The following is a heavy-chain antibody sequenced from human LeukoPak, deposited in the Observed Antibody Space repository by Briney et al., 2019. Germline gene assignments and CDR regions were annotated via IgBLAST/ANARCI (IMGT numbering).Heavy chain of an antibody. J-gene: IGHJ4*02. CDR3: AKEVVQGVIRCYFDY. CDR1: GFTFSSYA. CDR2: ISGSGGTT. D-gene: IGHD3-10*01. Sequence: GGSLRLSCAASGFTFSSYAVSWVRQAPGKGLEWVSGISGSGGTTYYADSVKGRFTISRDNSRNTLYLQMNSLRAEDTAVYYCAKEVVQGVIRCYFDYWGQGTLVTVSS. V-gene: IGHV3-23*01.